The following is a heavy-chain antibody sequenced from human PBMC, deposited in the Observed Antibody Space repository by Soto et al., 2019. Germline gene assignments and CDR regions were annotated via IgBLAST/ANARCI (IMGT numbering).Heavy chain of an antibody. D-gene: IGHD5-18*01. CDR2: MNPNSGNT. CDR1: GYTFTSYD. CDR3: ARDTAIIGGFHP. Sequence: ASVKVSCKASGYTFTSYDINWVRQATGQGLEWMGWMNPNSGNTGYAQKFQGRVTMTRNTSISTAYMELSSLRYEDTAVYYCARDTAIIGGFHPWGQGTLVTVSS. J-gene: IGHJ5*02. V-gene: IGHV1-8*01.